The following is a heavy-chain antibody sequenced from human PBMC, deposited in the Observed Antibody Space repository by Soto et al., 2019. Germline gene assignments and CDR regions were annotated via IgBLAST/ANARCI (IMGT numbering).Heavy chain of an antibody. Sequence: GGSLRLSCAASGFTFSSYAMHWVRQAPGKGLEYISAITGNGSDTYYANSVKGRFTISRDNSENTMYLQMDSLRAEDMAVYYCARYSSSSYYWGQGTLVTVSS. J-gene: IGHJ4*02. CDR3: ARYSSSSYY. CDR2: ITGNGSDT. CDR1: GFTFSSYA. D-gene: IGHD6-6*01. V-gene: IGHV3-64*01.